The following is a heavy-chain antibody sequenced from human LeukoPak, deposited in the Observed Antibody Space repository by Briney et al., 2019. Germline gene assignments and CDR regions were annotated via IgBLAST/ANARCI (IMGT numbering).Heavy chain of an antibody. D-gene: IGHD1-26*01. CDR2: MWYDGSNE. V-gene: IGHV3-33*01. J-gene: IGHJ4*02. CDR1: GFTFSSYG. Sequence: GGSLRLSCAASGFTFSSYGMHWVRQAPGKGLEWVAVMWYDGSNENYADSVKGRFTISRDNSKKTMYLQMNSLRAEDTAAYYCARQGIVGAKRGGWFDYWGQGTLVTVSS. CDR3: ARQGIVGAKRGGWFDY.